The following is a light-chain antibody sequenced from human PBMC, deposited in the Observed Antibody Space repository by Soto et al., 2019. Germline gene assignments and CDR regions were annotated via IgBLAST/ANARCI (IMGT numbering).Light chain of an antibody. V-gene: IGLV2-11*01. J-gene: IGLJ3*02. CDR3: CSYAGSYTLV. Sequence: QSALTQPRSVSGSPGQSVTISCTGTSSDVGGYNFVSWYQHHPGKAPKLMIYDVSKRPSGVPDRFSGSKSGSTASLTISGLQAEDAADYYCCSYAGSYTLVFGGGTKVTVL. CDR2: DVS. CDR1: SSDVGGYNF.